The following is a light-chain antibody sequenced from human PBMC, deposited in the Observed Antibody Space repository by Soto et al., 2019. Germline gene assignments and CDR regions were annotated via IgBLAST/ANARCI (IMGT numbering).Light chain of an antibody. CDR3: CSYTSSSSLV. CDR2: DVT. CDR1: SSDVGAYNY. Sequence: QSALTQPASVSGSPGQSITISSTGTSSDVGAYNYVSWYQQYPGKAPKLMIYDVTSRPSGVSNRFSGSKSGNAASLTISGLQAEDEADYYCCSYTSSSSLVFGTGTKVTVL. V-gene: IGLV2-14*03. J-gene: IGLJ1*01.